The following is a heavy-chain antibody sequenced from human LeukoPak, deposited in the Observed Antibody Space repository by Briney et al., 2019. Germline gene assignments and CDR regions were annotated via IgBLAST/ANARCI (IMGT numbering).Heavy chain of an antibody. V-gene: IGHV4-4*09. D-gene: IGHD3-22*01. J-gene: IGHJ5*02. CDR2: IYTSGST. CDR1: GGSISSYY. Sequence: PSETLSLTCTVSGGSISSYYWSWIRQPPGKGLEWIGYIYTSGSTNYNPSLKSRVTISVDTSKNQFSLKLSSVTAADTAVYYCARDRDNWFDPWGQGTLVTVSS. CDR3: ARDRDNWFDP.